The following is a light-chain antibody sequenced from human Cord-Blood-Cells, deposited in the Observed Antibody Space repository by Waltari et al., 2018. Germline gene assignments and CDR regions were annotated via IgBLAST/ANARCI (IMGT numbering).Light chain of an antibody. CDR2: LGS. CDR3: MQALQTPFT. V-gene: IGKV2-28*01. J-gene: IGKJ3*01. Sequence: DIVMTQSPLSLPVTPGEPASISCRSSQSRLHSNGYNYLDWYLQKPGQSPQLLIYLGSNRASGVPDRFSGSGSGTDFTLKISRVEAEDVGVYYCMQALQTPFTIGPGTKVDIK. CDR1: QSRLHSNGYNY.